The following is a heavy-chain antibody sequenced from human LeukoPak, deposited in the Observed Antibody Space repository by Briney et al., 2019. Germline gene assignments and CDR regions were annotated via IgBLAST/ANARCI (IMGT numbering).Heavy chain of an antibody. J-gene: IGHJ1*01. V-gene: IGHV1-2*02. CDR2: INPNSGGT. Sequence: ASVKVSCKTSGYTFTGHFIHWVRQAPGQGLEWMGWINPNSGGTNYAQKFQGRVIMTRDTSISTAYMELSRLRSDDTAVYYCARDGVGYYDSSGYYYFQHWGQGTLVTVSS. CDR1: GYTFTGHF. CDR3: ARDGVGYYDSSGYYYFQH. D-gene: IGHD3-22*01.